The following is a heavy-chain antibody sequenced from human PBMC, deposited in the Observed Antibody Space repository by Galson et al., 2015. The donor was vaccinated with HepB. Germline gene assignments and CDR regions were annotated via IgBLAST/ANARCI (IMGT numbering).Heavy chain of an antibody. Sequence: SLRLSCATSGFTFRDYVMSWVRQTPGKGLEWVSGLTPRGETTYYADSVRGRFTISRDNSKNTLYLQMHSLRAEDTAFYYCAKGPRDTSFLWSGAYWGQGTPVTVSS. CDR2: LTPRGETT. D-gene: IGHD3-10*01. J-gene: IGHJ4*02. CDR3: AKGPRDTSFLWSGAY. CDR1: GFTFRDYV. V-gene: IGHV3-23*01.